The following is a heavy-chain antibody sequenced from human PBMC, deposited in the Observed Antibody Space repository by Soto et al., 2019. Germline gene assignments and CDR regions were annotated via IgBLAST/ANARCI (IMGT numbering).Heavy chain of an antibody. J-gene: IGHJ5*02. CDR2: IYYSGST. D-gene: IGHD1-20*01. CDR1: GGSISSGGYY. CDR3: ARVGGITGTTSVGT. Sequence: QVQLQESGPGLVKPSQTLSLTCTVSGGSISSGGYYWSWIRQHPGKGLEWIGYIYYSGSTYYNPSLKSRVTISVDTYKNQYSLKLSSVTAADTAVYYCARVGGITGTTSVGTWGQGTLVTVSS. V-gene: IGHV4-31*03.